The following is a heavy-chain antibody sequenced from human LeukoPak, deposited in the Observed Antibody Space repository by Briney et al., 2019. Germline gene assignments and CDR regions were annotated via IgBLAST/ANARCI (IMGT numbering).Heavy chain of an antibody. D-gene: IGHD5-18*01. CDR2: IYSGGST. V-gene: IGHV3-53*01. CDR1: GFTVSSNY. Sequence: GGSLRLSCAASGFTVSSNYMSWVRQAPGKGLEWVSVIYSGGSTYYADSVKGRFTTSRDNPKNTLYLQMNSLRAEDTAVYYCARVEGGYSYGYLDYWGQGTLVTVSS. J-gene: IGHJ4*02. CDR3: ARVEGGYSYGYLDY.